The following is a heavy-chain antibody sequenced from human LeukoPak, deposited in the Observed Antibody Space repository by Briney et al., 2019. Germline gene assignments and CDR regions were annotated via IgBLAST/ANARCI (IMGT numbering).Heavy chain of an antibody. CDR1: GFTFSSYA. Sequence: PGGSLRLSCAASGFTFSSYAMHWVRQAPGKGLEYVSAISSNGGSTYYANSVKGRFTISRDNSKNTLYLQMGSLRAEDMAVYYSARFGGNSGWFDYWGQGTLVTVSS. CDR2: ISSNGGST. V-gene: IGHV3-64*01. CDR3: ARFGGNSGWFDY. J-gene: IGHJ4*02. D-gene: IGHD4-23*01.